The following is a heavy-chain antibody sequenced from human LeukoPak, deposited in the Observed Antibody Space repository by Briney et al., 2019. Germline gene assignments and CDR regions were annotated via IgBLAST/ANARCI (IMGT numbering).Heavy chain of an antibody. J-gene: IGHJ3*02. Sequence: SETLSLTCTVSGYSISSGYYWGWIRQPPGKGLEWIGSIYHSGTTYYNPSLKSRVTISVDTSKNQFSLKLSSVTAADTAVYFCARGPYSYDSSGAFDIWGQGTMVTVSS. V-gene: IGHV4-38-2*02. CDR1: GYSISSGYY. D-gene: IGHD3-22*01. CDR2: IYHSGTT. CDR3: ARGPYSYDSSGAFDI.